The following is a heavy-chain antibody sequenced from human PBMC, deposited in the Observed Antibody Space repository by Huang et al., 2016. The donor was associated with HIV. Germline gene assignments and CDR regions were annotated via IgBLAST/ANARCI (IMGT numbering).Heavy chain of an antibody. V-gene: IGHV3-30*04. CDR1: GFAFSSYA. Sequence: QVQLVESGGGVVQPGRSLRLSCAASGFAFSSYAMPWVRQAPGKGVEWLAGIPIDGRNKNYAHSLKGRVTISRDNSKGTVYLQMNSLRPEDTAVYSCARTGSYYYGSGSYHFGDYWGQGTLVTVSS. CDR3: ARTGSYYYGSGSYHFGDY. D-gene: IGHD3-10*01. J-gene: IGHJ4*02. CDR2: IPIDGRNK.